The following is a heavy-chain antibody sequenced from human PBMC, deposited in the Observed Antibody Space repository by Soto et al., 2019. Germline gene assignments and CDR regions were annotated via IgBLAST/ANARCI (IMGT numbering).Heavy chain of an antibody. V-gene: IGHV3-7*01. J-gene: IGHJ4*02. D-gene: IGHD3-22*01. Sequence: GGSLRLSCAASGFTFSSYWMSWVRQAPGKGLEWVANIKQDGSEKYYVDSVKGRFTISRDNAKNSLYLQMNSLRAEDTAVYYCARDSVRGYYDSSGYFTALDYWGQGTLVTVSS. CDR2: IKQDGSEK. CDR1: GFTFSSYW. CDR3: ARDSVRGYYDSSGYFTALDY.